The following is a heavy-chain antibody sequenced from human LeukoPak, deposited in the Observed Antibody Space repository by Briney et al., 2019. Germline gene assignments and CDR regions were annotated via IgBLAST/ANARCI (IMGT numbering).Heavy chain of an antibody. V-gene: IGHV3-7*03. J-gene: IGHJ4*02. CDR2: IKQDGSER. Sequence: GGSLRLSCVASGFTFGKYWMSWVRQAPGKGLEWVANIKQDGSERYYVDSVKGRFTLSRDNAKNSLYLQMNSLRAEDTAVYYCARDRWSYDPQGGFDCWGQGTLVTVSS. D-gene: IGHD3-22*01. CDR3: ARDRWSYDPQGGFDC. CDR1: GFTFGKYW.